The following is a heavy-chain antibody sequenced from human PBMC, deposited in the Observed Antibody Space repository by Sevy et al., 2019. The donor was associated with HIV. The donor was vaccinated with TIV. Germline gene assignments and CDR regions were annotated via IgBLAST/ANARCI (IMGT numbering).Heavy chain of an antibody. V-gene: IGHV6-1*01. CDR3: ARDSPGSGPIMGYYYYGMDV. CDR1: GDSVSSNSAA. CDR2: TYYRSKWDN. Sequence: QSQTLSLTCAISGDSVSSNSAAWNWIRQSPSRGLEWLGRTYYRSKWDNDYAVSVKSRITINPDTSKNQFSLKLNSVTPEDMAVYYCARDSPGSGPIMGYYYYGMDVWGQGTPVTVSS. D-gene: IGHD6-19*01. J-gene: IGHJ6*02.